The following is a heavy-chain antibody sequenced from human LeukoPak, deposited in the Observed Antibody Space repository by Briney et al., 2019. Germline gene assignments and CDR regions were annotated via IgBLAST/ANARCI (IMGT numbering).Heavy chain of an antibody. CDR3: ARPVGATSWFDP. CDR1: VGSISSRRYS. J-gene: IGHJ5*02. CDR2: IYYSGST. Sequence: SETLSLTCTVSVGSISSRRYSWGWFRQPPGKGLEWIGSIYYSGSTYYNPSLKSRVTISVDTSKNQFSLKLSSVTAADTAVYYSARPVGATSWFDPWGQGTLVTVSS. V-gene: IGHV4-39*01. D-gene: IGHD1-26*01.